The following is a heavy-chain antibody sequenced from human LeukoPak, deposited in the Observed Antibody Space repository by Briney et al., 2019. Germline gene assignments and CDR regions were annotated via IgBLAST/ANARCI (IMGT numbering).Heavy chain of an antibody. V-gene: IGHV1-69*01. Sequence: SVNVSCKASGGTFSSYAISWVRQAPGQGLEWMVGIIPIFGTANYAQKFQGRVTITADESTSTAYMELSSLRSEDTAVYYCARDIVVVPAVGLNYYYYGMDVWGKGTTVTVSS. CDR3: ARDIVVVPAVGLNYYYYGMDV. D-gene: IGHD2-2*01. CDR2: IIPIFGTA. CDR1: GGTFSSYA. J-gene: IGHJ6*04.